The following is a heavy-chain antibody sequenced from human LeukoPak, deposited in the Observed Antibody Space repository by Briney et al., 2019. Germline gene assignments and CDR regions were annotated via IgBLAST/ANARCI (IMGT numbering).Heavy chain of an antibody. Sequence: PGGSLRLSCAASGFTVSSNYMSWVRQAPGKGLEWVSVIYSGNITYYADSVKGRFTISRDNAKNSLYLQMNSLRAEDTAVYYCARGAAAPWNAFDIWGQGTMVTVSS. D-gene: IGHD2-2*01. CDR2: IYSGNIT. CDR3: ARGAAAPWNAFDI. J-gene: IGHJ3*02. CDR1: GFTVSSNY. V-gene: IGHV3-53*01.